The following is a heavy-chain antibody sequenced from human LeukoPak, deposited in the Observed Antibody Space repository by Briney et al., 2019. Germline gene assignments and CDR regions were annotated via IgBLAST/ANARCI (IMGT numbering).Heavy chain of an antibody. D-gene: IGHD6-19*01. Sequence: GGSLRLSCAASGFTFSSYAMSWVRQAPGKGLEWVSAISGSGGSTYYADSVKGRFTISRDNSKNTLYLQMNSLRAEDTAVYYCATGYSSGWYTRNYYYYGMDVWGQGTTVTVSS. V-gene: IGHV3-23*01. J-gene: IGHJ6*02. CDR2: ISGSGGST. CDR1: GFTFSSYA. CDR3: ATGYSSGWYTRNYYYYGMDV.